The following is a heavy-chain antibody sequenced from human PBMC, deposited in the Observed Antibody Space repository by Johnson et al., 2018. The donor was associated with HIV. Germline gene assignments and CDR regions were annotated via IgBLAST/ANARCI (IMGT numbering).Heavy chain of an antibody. Sequence: VQLVESGGGLVQPGGSLRLSCEASGFTFSNYWMSWVRQAPGKGLEWVANIKEDGSDEYYVESVEGRFTISRDNAKNSLYLQMNSLRAEDTAVYYCARDGGYNLWSGWPPGAFDFWGQGTMVTVSS. CDR3: ARDGGYNLWSGWPPGAFDF. J-gene: IGHJ3*01. CDR2: IKEDGSDE. V-gene: IGHV3-7*01. CDR1: GFTFSNYW. D-gene: IGHD3-3*01.